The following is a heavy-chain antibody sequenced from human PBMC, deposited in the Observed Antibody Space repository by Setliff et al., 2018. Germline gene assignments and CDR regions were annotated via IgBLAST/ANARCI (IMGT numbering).Heavy chain of an antibody. CDR1: GESFSNNY. CDR2: SNHGGST. D-gene: IGHD5-18*01. V-gene: IGHV4-34*01. Sequence: SETLSLTCSVYGESFSNNYWSWIRQPPGKGLEWIGESNHGGSTSYHPTLNSRVTMSVDTSKNQFSLMLTSVTAADTAVYYCARRDGSIIYRGFFDYWGQGALVTVSS. CDR3: ARRDGSIIYRGFFDY. J-gene: IGHJ4*02.